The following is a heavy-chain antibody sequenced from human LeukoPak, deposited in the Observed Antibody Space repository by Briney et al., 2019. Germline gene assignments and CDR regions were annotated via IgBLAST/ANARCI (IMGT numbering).Heavy chain of an antibody. V-gene: IGHV3-74*01. CDR1: GFTFSSYW. Sequence: GGSLRLSCAASGFTFSSYWMHWVRQAPGKGLVWVSRINTDGSSTSYADSVKGRFTISRDNAKNTLYLQMNSLRAEDTAVYYCARAYSNYGTPPRGYFDYWGQGTLVTVSS. D-gene: IGHD4-11*01. J-gene: IGHJ4*02. CDR2: INTDGSST. CDR3: ARAYSNYGTPPRGYFDY.